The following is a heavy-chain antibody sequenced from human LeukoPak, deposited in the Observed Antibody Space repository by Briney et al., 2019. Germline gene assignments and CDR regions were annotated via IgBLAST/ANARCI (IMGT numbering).Heavy chain of an antibody. CDR2: IYYRGDI. D-gene: IGHD3/OR15-3a*01. Sequence: SETLSLTCSVSDGSIRTYYWSWIRQSPGQGLEWIGNIYYRGDINYNPSIKSRVIISIDTSKNQFSLKVTSLTAADTAVYYCATNKDWAEADWGQGTLVIVSS. V-gene: IGHV4-59*03. CDR1: DGSIRTYY. J-gene: IGHJ4*02. CDR3: ATNKDWAEAD.